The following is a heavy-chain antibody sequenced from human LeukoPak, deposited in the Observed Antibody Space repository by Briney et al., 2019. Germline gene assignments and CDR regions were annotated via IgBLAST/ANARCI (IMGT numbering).Heavy chain of an antibody. Sequence: PGGSLRLSCAASGFSFSSYAMSWVRQAPGKGLEWVSDISDSGHSTYYADSVKGRFTISRDNSKNTLYLQMNSLRAEDTAVYYCAKDAEGGGYLDYWGQGTLVTVSS. CDR3: AKDAEGGGYLDY. D-gene: IGHD3-22*01. V-gene: IGHV3-23*01. J-gene: IGHJ4*02. CDR1: GFSFSSYA. CDR2: ISDSGHST.